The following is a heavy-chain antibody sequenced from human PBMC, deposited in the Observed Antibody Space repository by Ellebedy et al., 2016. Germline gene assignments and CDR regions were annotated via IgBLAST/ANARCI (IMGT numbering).Heavy chain of an antibody. Sequence: GESLKISCAASGFIFSDYSMNWVRQAPGKGLEWISYISNSNTIYYADSIEGRFTISRNNAKSSLYLHMSSLRADDTAVYYCARVSTFGLYPAFDSWGQGILVTVSS. J-gene: IGHJ4*02. D-gene: IGHD3-16*01. V-gene: IGHV3-48*01. CDR3: ARVSTFGLYPAFDS. CDR1: GFIFSDYS. CDR2: ISNSNTI.